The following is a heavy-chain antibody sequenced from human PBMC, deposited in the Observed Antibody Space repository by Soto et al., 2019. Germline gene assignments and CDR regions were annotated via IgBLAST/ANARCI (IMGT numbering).Heavy chain of an antibody. Sequence: KQSQTLSLTCTVSGGSISSSSYYWGWIRQPPGKGLEWIGSIYYSGSTYYNPSLKSRVTISVDTSKNQFSLKLSSVTAADTAVYYCARHAFPIPLDSSYAFDIWGQGTMVTVSS. D-gene: IGHD6-19*01. CDR2: IYYSGST. CDR3: ARHAFPIPLDSSYAFDI. J-gene: IGHJ3*02. V-gene: IGHV4-39*01. CDR1: GGSISSSSYY.